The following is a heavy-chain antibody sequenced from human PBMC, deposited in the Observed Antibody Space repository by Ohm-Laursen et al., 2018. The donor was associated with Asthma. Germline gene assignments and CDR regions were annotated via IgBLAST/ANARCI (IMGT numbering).Heavy chain of an antibody. CDR1: GDSISSGNNY. CDR2: VYYSGIT. Sequence: SQTLSLTCTVSGDSISSGNNYWSWIRQHPGKGLEWIGYVYYSGITYSNPSLKSRVTISVDTSKNQFSLKLTSVTAADTAVYYCARGRMATVFDYWGQGTLVTVSS. V-gene: IGHV4-31*03. CDR3: ARGRMATVFDY. J-gene: IGHJ4*02. D-gene: IGHD5-24*01.